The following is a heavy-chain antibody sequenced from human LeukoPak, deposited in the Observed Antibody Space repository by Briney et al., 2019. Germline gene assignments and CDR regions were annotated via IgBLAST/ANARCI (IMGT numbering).Heavy chain of an antibody. V-gene: IGHV4-34*01. D-gene: IGHD3-22*01. CDR2: INHSGST. J-gene: IGHJ4*02. Sequence: SETLSLTCAVYGESFSGYYWSWSWIRQPPGKGLEWIGEINHSGSTNYNPSLKSRVTISVDTSTNQFSLKLNSVTAADTAVYYCARNSSGYLASWGQGTLVTVSS. CDR1: GESFSGYY. CDR3: ARNSSGYLAS.